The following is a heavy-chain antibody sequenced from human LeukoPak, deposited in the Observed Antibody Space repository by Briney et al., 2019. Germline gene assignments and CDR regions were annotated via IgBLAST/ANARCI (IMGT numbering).Heavy chain of an antibody. CDR3: AKSGYDILTGYYREFDY. Sequence: GGSLRLSCAASGFTVSSNYMSWVRQAPGKGLEYVSVLYHDGGTYSADSVKGRFTISRDNSKNTLYLQMNSLRAEDTAVYYCAKSGYDILTGYYREFDYWGQGTLVTVSS. J-gene: IGHJ4*02. V-gene: IGHV3-53*01. CDR2: LYHDGGT. D-gene: IGHD3-9*01. CDR1: GFTVSSNY.